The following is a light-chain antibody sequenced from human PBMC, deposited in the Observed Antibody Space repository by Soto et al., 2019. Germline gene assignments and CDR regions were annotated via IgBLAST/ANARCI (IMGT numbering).Light chain of an antibody. Sequence: DIQMTQYPSSLSASVGDRVTITCRASHTINNYINWYQQKPGKAPNLLIYAASSVPSGVPSRFSGSGSWTDFTLTISSLQPEDVATYYCQQTYNTPRTFAQGTKVEI. CDR2: AAS. V-gene: IGKV1-39*01. J-gene: IGKJ1*01. CDR3: QQTYNTPRT. CDR1: HTINNY.